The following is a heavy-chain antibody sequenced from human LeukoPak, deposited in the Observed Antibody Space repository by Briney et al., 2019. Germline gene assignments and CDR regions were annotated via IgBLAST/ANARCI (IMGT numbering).Heavy chain of an antibody. Sequence: GGSLRLSCAASGFSFSSYDMHWVRQAAGKGLEWVSAISIAGDTYYPDSVKGRFTISRENAKNSFYLQMNSLTAGDTAVYYCVRAHVGAGLAFDIWGQGTIVTVSS. V-gene: IGHV3-13*01. J-gene: IGHJ3*02. D-gene: IGHD1-26*01. CDR3: VRAHVGAGLAFDI. CDR2: ISIAGDT. CDR1: GFSFSSYD.